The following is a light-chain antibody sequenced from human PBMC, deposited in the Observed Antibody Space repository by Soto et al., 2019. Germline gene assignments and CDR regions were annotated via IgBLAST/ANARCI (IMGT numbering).Light chain of an antibody. CDR2: GNN. J-gene: IGLJ2*01. Sequence: QSVLTQPPSVSGAPGQRVTISCTGSSSNIGAGYDVHWYQQLPGTAPKLVMYGNNYRPSGVPDRFSGSKSASSASLAITGLQAEDEADYYCQSFDSSLSGSVFGGGTQLTVL. CDR3: QSFDSSLSGSV. CDR1: SSNIGAGYD. V-gene: IGLV1-40*01.